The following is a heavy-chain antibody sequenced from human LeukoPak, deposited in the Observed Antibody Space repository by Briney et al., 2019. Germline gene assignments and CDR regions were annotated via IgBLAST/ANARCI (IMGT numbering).Heavy chain of an antibody. CDR1: GLTFSHHW. J-gene: IGHJ4*02. V-gene: IGHV3-74*01. Sequence: GGSLRLSCAASGLTFSHHWMHWVRQAPGKGLVWVSHVTGDGTNTRYADSVKGRFTISRDNAKNTVYLQMNSLRAEDTAVYYCAATVEATGQSFYWGQGTLVSVSP. D-gene: IGHD1-1*01. CDR3: AATVEATGQSFY. CDR2: VTGDGTNT.